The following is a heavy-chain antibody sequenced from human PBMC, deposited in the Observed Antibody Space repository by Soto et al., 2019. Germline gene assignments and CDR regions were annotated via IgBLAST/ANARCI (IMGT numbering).Heavy chain of an antibody. CDR3: AKDMGTMVRGVYAFDI. J-gene: IGHJ3*02. D-gene: IGHD3-10*01. CDR1: GFTFSSYA. CDR2: ISGSGGST. V-gene: IGHV3-23*01. Sequence: EVQLLESGGGLVQPGGSLRLSCAASGFTFSSYAMSWVRQAPGKGLEWVSAISGSGGSTYYADSVKGRFTISRDNSKNTRYLQMNSLRAEDTAVYYCAKDMGTMVRGVYAFDIWGQGTMVTVSS.